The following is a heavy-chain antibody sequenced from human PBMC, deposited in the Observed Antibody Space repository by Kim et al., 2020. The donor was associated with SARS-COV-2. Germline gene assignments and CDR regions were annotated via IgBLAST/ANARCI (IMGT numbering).Heavy chain of an antibody. D-gene: IGHD2-15*01. CDR1: GGSISSGGYY. CDR2: IYYSGST. V-gene: IGHV4-31*03. CDR3: ARGVGRHNWFDP. J-gene: IGHJ5*02. Sequence: SETLSLTCTVSGGSISSGGYYWSWIRQHPGKGLEWIGYIYYSGSTYYNPSLKSRVTISVDTSKNQFSLKLSSVTAADTAVYYCARGVGRHNWFDPWGQGTLVTVSS.